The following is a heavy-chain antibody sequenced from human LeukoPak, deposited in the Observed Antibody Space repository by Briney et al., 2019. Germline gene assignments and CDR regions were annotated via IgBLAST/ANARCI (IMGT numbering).Heavy chain of an antibody. Sequence: GGSLRLSCAASGFAFSTYVMHWVRQAPGKGLEWVAVIWFDGSKDYHADSVKGRFTISRDNSRNTLFLQMDSLRVEDTALYYCARDVTGSLDYWGQGTLVTVSS. CDR1: GFAFSTYV. CDR2: IWFDGSKD. D-gene: IGHD2-8*02. J-gene: IGHJ4*02. V-gene: IGHV3-33*01. CDR3: ARDVTGSLDY.